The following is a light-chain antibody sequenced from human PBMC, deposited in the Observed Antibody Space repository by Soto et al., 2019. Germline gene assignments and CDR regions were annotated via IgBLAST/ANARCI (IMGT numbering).Light chain of an antibody. CDR3: QQYATFPRT. Sequence: DIQMTQSPSTLSASVGDRVVITCRASQNIDKWLAWYQQKPGKAPNFLIYDASTLESGVPSRFSGRGSGTEFTLIINNLQPDDFATFYCQQYATFPRTFGQGTKVDIK. CDR2: DAS. CDR1: QNIDKW. J-gene: IGKJ1*01. V-gene: IGKV1-5*01.